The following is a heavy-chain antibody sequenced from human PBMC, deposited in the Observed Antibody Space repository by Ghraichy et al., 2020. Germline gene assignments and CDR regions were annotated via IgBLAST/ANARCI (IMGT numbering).Heavy chain of an antibody. CDR1: EFTFDGYP. J-gene: IGHJ3*01. Sequence: LSLTCAVSEFTFDGYPMTWVRQAPGKGLEWVSTLGVDGRSTFYADSVKGRFTISRDKSKRTMYLQMNSLRADDTAVYYCAKEGGRLGEGAFDVWGQGTKVTVSS. V-gene: IGHV3-23*01. CDR2: LGVDGRST. CDR3: AKEGGRLGEGAFDV. D-gene: IGHD3-10*01.